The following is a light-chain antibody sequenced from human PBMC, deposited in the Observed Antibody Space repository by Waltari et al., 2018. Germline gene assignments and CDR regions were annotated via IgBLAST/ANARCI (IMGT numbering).Light chain of an antibody. CDR1: QNVDNY. Sequence: EIVLTQSPGTVSLSPGERATLSCRARQNVDNYVALYQQRPGQTPKPLIYDASNRATGVPARFSGSWSWTDFTLNISGLEPEDFAVYYCQQRSSLLPVTFGGGTKVEIK. V-gene: IGKV3-11*01. J-gene: IGKJ4*01. CDR3: QQRSSLLPVT. CDR2: DAS.